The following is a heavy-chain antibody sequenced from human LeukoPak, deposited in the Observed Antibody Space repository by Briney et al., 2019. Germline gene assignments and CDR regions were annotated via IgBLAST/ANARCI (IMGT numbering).Heavy chain of an antibody. CDR2: IYHSGTT. J-gene: IGHJ4*02. D-gene: IGHD3-22*01. Sequence: SETLSLTCTVSGYSISSGYYWGWIRQSPGKGLEWIGSIYHSGTTYYNPSLKSRVTISVDTSKNQFSLKLSSVTAADTAVYYCARDRLNYYDSSGYLWSFDYWGQGALVTVSS. CDR3: ARDRLNYYDSSGYLWSFDY. CDR1: GYSISSGYY. V-gene: IGHV4-38-2*02.